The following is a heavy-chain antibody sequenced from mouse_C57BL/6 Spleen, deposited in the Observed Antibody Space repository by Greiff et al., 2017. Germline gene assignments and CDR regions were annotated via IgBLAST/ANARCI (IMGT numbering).Heavy chain of an antibody. D-gene: IGHD1-1*01. CDR1: GYTFTSYW. Sequence: QVHVKQPGAELVKPGASVKMSCKASGYTFTSYWITWVKQRPGQGLEWIGDIYPGSGSTNYNEKFKSKATLTVDTSSSTAYMQLSSLTSEDSAVYYCARSYYGSSYGFAYWGQGTLVTVSS. CDR2: IYPGSGST. J-gene: IGHJ3*01. CDR3: ARSYYGSSYGFAY. V-gene: IGHV1-55*01.